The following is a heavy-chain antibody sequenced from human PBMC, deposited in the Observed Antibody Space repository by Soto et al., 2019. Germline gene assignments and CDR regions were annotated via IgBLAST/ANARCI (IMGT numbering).Heavy chain of an antibody. D-gene: IGHD3-16*01. CDR3: AVGGAFDI. CDR1: GGSFSGFY. J-gene: IGHJ3*02. Sequence: QVQLQQWGAGLLKPSETLSLTCAVYGGSFSGFYWSWIRQPPGKGLEWIGEINHSGSTNYNPSLKRRVTISVDTSKNQFSLKLSSVTAADTAVYYCAVGGAFDIWGQGTMVTVSS. CDR2: INHSGST. V-gene: IGHV4-34*01.